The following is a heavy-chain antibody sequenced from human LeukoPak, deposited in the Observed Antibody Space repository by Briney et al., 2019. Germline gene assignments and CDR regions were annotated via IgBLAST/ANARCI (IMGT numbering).Heavy chain of an antibody. D-gene: IGHD6-19*01. CDR2: INHSGST. Sequence: SETLSLTCAVYGGSFSGYYWSWIRQPPGRGLEWIEEINHSGSTNYNPSLKSRVTVSVDTSKNQFSLKLSSVTAADTAVYYCARAGIWAFDYWGQGTLVTVSS. J-gene: IGHJ4*02. CDR3: ARAGIWAFDY. V-gene: IGHV4-34*01. CDR1: GGSFSGYY.